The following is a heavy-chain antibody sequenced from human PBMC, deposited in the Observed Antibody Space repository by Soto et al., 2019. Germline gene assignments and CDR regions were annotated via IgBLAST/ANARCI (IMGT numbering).Heavy chain of an antibody. V-gene: IGHV3-74*01. D-gene: IGHD1-1*01. J-gene: IGHJ4*02. Sequence: EVQLVESGGGLVQSGGSLRLSSAASGFTLRSYWMHWVRQAPGKGLVWVSRINDYGTTINYAESVEGRFTISRDDAKSEVYLQLNNLRAEATAVYYCARGGLEPFDYWGQGALVTVSS. CDR2: INDYGTTI. CDR3: ARGGLEPFDY. CDR1: GFTLRSYW.